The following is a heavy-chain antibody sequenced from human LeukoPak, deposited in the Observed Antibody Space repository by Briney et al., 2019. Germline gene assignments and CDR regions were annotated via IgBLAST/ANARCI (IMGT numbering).Heavy chain of an antibody. Sequence: ASVKVSCKASGYTFTSYAMHWVRQAPGQRLEWMGWINAGNGNTKYSQKFQGRVTMTRDTSTSTVYMELSSLRSEDTAVYYCARGSYYYDSSGYRSWGQGTMVTVSS. CDR1: GYTFTSYA. J-gene: IGHJ3*01. CDR3: ARGSYYYDSSGYRS. D-gene: IGHD3-22*01. CDR2: INAGNGNT. V-gene: IGHV1-3*01.